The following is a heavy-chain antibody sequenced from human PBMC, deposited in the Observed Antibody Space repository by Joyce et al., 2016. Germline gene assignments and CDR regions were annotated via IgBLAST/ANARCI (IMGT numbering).Heavy chain of an antibody. CDR2: IIAIVGTA. V-gene: IGHV1-69*14. CDR1: GGTFSSYA. D-gene: IGHD5-12*01. J-gene: IGHJ5*02. CDR3: ANDVGGYDMERVSIDP. Sequence: QVQLVQSGAEVKKPGSSVRVSCKASGGTFSSYAIMWVRQTRGQGLEWMGGIIAIVGTANYAEKFQGRVTITVDRSSSTVYMELNSLTFEDTAIYYCANDVGGYDMERVSIDPWGQGTRVIVS.